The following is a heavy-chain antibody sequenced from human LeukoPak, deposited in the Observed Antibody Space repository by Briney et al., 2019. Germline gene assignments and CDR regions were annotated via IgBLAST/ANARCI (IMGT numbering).Heavy chain of an antibody. Sequence: GASVKVSCKASGYTFTSYGISWVRQAPGQGLEWMGWISAYNGNTNYAQKLQGRVTMTTDTSTRTAYMELRSLRSDDTAVYYCAVNYYDLSTSDYWGQGTLVTVSS. V-gene: IGHV1-18*01. J-gene: IGHJ4*02. CDR3: AVNYYDLSTSDY. CDR2: ISAYNGNT. CDR1: GYTFTSYG. D-gene: IGHD3-22*01.